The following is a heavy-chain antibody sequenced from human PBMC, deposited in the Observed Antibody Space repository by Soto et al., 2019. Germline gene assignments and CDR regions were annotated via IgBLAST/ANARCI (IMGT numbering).Heavy chain of an antibody. CDR1: GGSISSSSYC. D-gene: IGHD3-22*01. J-gene: IGHJ6*02. CDR3: AGGDYYHSSGYYFYYYTMDV. Sequence: PSETLSLTWTVSGGSISSSSYCWGWIRQPPGKGLEWIGNVYYGGSTYYNPSLRSRVTISVETSKSQFSLKLSSVTAADTAVYYCAGGDYYHSSGYYFYYYTMDVWGQGTTVTVS. CDR2: VYYGGST. V-gene: IGHV4-39*01.